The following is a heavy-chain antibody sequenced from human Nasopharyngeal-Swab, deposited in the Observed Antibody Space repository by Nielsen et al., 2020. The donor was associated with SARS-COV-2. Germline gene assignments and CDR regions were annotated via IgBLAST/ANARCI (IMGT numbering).Heavy chain of an antibody. CDR3: ARGERRAARPPGGYFDY. J-gene: IGHJ4*02. D-gene: IGHD6-6*01. CDR2: IYYSGSI. V-gene: IGHV4-59*01. Sequence: SETLSLTCTVSGGSISSYYWSWIRQPPGKGLEWIGYIYYSGSINYNPSLKSRVTISVDTSKNQFSLKLSSVTAADTAVYYCARGERRAARPPGGYFDYWGQGTLVTVSS. CDR1: GGSISSYY.